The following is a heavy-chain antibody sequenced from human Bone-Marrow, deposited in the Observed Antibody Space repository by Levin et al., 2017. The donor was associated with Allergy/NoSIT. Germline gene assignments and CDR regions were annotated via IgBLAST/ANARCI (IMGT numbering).Heavy chain of an antibody. CDR2: IAGTSSTI. Sequence: SCVASGFTFHDFSMNWVRQAPGKGLEWVAYIAGTSSTIYYAHSVEGRFTISRDNVKNSLYLQMDSLRAEDTATYFCARLSTGWRISSDFDYWGQGALVTVSS. D-gene: IGHD2-15*01. V-gene: IGHV3-48*01. CDR3: ARLSTGWRISSDFDY. CDR1: GFTFHDFS. J-gene: IGHJ4*02.